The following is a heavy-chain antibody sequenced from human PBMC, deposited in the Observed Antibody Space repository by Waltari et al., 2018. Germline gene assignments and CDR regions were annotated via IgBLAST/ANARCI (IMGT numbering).Heavy chain of an antibody. CDR1: GFTFSSYW. V-gene: IGHV3-74*01. CDR3: ARGGLKTVGGAVDI. D-gene: IGHD3-16*01. Sequence: EVQLVESGGGLVQPGGSLRLSCAASGFTFSSYWMHWVRQAPGKGLVWVSRLNSDVGRTSYADSVKGRFTISRDNAKNTLYLQMNSLRAEDTAVYYCARGGLKTVGGAVDIWGQGTMVTVSS. CDR2: LNSDVGRT. J-gene: IGHJ3*02.